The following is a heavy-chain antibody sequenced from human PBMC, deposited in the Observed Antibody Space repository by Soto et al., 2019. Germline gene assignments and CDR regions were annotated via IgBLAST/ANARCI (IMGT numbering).Heavy chain of an antibody. V-gene: IGHV3-33*06. J-gene: IGHJ6*03. CDR1: AFSFSNYG. Sequence: PGGSLRLSCAASAFSFSNYGMHWVRQAPGKGLEWVAVIWYDGSNKYYADSVKGRFTISRDNSRDTLYLQMNSLGADDTAVYYCAKDKDIGGPHYYYYYMDVWGKGTTVTVSS. CDR3: AKDKDIGGPHYYYYYMDV. CDR2: IWYDGSNK. D-gene: IGHD2-15*01.